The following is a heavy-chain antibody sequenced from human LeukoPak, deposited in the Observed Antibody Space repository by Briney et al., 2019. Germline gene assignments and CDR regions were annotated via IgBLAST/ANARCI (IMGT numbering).Heavy chain of an antibody. V-gene: IGHV1-24*01. CDR3: ARGDYGDYVIDY. CDR2: FDPEDGET. CDR1: GYTLTELS. D-gene: IGHD4-17*01. J-gene: IGHJ4*02. Sequence: ASVKVSCKVSGYTLTELSMHWVRQAPGKGLEWMGGFDPEDGETIYAQKLQGRVTMTTDTSTSTAYMELRSLRSDDTAVYYCARGDYGDYVIDYWGQGTLVTVSS.